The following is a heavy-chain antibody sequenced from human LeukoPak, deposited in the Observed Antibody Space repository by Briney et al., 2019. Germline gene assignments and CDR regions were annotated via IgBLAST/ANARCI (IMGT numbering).Heavy chain of an antibody. Sequence: PSETLSLTCTVSGGSISSSSYYWGWIRQPPGKGLEWIGSIYYSGSTYYNPSLKSRVTISVDTSKNQLSLKLSSVTAADTAVYFCARSGELWLLTYYFDYWGQGTLVTVSS. CDR1: GGSISSSSYY. V-gene: IGHV4-39*07. J-gene: IGHJ4*02. CDR3: ARSGELWLLTYYFDY. D-gene: IGHD3-22*01. CDR2: IYYSGST.